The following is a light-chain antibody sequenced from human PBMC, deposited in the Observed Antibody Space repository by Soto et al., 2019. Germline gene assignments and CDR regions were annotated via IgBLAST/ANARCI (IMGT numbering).Light chain of an antibody. CDR3: AAWDDSLSGV. V-gene: IGLV1-47*01. CDR2: RNN. J-gene: IGLJ3*02. Sequence: QSVLTQPPSASGAPGQRGTLSCSGSSSKIGSNYVYWYQQLPGTAPKLLIYRNNQRPSGLPDRFSGSKSGNSASLAISGLRSEDEADYYCAAWDDSLSGVFGGGTKLTVL. CDR1: SSKIGSNY.